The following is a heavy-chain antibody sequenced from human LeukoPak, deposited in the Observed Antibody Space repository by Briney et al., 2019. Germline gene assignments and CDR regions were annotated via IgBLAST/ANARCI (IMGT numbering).Heavy chain of an antibody. D-gene: IGHD2-15*01. CDR1: GGSISSSSYY. Sequence: SETLSLTCTVSGGSISSSSYYWSWIRQPPGKGLEWIGRIYYSGSTYYNPSLKSRVTISVDTSMNQFSLKLSFETTADTAVYYCARALGYCSGGSCTRGYNWFDPWGQGTLVTVPS. CDR3: ARALGYCSGGSCTRGYNWFDP. J-gene: IGHJ5*02. V-gene: IGHV4-39*01. CDR2: IYYSGST.